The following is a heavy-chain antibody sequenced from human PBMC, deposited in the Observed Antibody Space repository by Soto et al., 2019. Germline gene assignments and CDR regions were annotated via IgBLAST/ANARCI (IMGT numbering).Heavy chain of an antibody. CDR3: ASWALSTIFGVVNSADYYGMDV. D-gene: IGHD3-3*01. CDR1: GFTFSSYS. Sequence: GSLRLSCAASGFTFSSYSTNWVRQAPGKGLEWVSSISSSSYIYYADSVKGRFTISRDNAKNSLYLQMNSLRAEDTAVYYCASWALSTIFGVVNSADYYGMDVWGQGTTVTVSS. V-gene: IGHV3-21*01. J-gene: IGHJ6*02. CDR2: ISSSSYI.